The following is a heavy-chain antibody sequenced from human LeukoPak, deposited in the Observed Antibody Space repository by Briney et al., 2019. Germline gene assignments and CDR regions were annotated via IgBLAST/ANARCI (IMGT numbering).Heavy chain of an antibody. Sequence: GASVKVSCKASGYTFTGYYLHWVRQAPGQGLEWMGRINPNSGDTNYAQEFQGRVTMTRDTSISTAYMELSRLRSDDTAVYYCARLNVPYSSGPAFDYWGQGTLVTVSS. V-gene: IGHV1-2*06. J-gene: IGHJ4*02. CDR3: ARLNVPYSSGPAFDY. CDR2: INPNSGDT. CDR1: GYTFTGYY. D-gene: IGHD6-19*01.